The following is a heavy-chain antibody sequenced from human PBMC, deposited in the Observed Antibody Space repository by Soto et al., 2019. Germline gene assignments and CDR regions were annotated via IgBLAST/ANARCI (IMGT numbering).Heavy chain of an antibody. CDR1: GFTFSSYS. D-gene: IGHD3-22*01. CDR2: ISSSSSTI. CDR3: ARGGRYYYDSSGYPTDAFDI. V-gene: IGHV3-48*02. Sequence: GGSLRLSCAASGFTFSSYSMNWVRQAPGKGLEWVSYISSSSSTIYYADSVRGRFTISRDNAKNSLYLQMNSLRDEDTAVYYFARGGRYYYDSSGYPTDAFDIWGQGTMVTVS. J-gene: IGHJ3*02.